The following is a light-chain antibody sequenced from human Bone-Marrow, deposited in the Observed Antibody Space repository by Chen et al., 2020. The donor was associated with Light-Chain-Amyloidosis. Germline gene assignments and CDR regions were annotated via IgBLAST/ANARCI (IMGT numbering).Light chain of an antibody. Sequence: SYVLTQPSSVSVAPGQTATIACGGNNIGSTSVHWYQQTPGQAPLLVVYDDSDRPSGIPEGLAGSNAGNTATRTISRVEAGDEADYYCQVWDRSSDRPVFGGGTKLTVL. CDR2: DDS. J-gene: IGLJ3*02. CDR1: NIGSTS. V-gene: IGLV3-21*02. CDR3: QVWDRSSDRPV.